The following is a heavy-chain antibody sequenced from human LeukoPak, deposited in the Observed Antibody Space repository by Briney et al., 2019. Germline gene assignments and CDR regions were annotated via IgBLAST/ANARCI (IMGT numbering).Heavy chain of an antibody. Sequence: SVKVSCKASGGTFSSYAISWVRQAPGQGLEWMGRIIPIFGTANYAQKFQGRVTITTDESTSTAYMELSSLRSEDTAVYYCATDLRYGDYVQNYWGQGTLVTVSS. D-gene: IGHD4-17*01. CDR2: IIPIFGTA. V-gene: IGHV1-69*05. CDR3: ATDLRYGDYVQNY. J-gene: IGHJ4*02. CDR1: GGTFSSYA.